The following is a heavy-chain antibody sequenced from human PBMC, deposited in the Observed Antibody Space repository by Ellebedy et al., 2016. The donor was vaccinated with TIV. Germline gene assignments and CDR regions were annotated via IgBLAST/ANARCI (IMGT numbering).Heavy chain of an antibody. D-gene: IGHD2-8*02. CDR2: INPNKGNT. CDR3: ARDRFIVPGTSAFYDMDV. V-gene: IGHV1-18*04. J-gene: IGHJ6*02. Sequence: AASVKVSCKASGYTFTTYGVSWVRQAPGQGLEWMGWINPNKGNTVYAHNLQDRVTLTTDTSTRTAYMELRGLRSDDTAVYFCARDRFIVPGTSAFYDMDVWGQGTTVTVS. CDR1: GYTFTTYG.